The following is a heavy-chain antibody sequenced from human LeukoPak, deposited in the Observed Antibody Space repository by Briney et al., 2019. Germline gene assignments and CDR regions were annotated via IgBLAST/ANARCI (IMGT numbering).Heavy chain of an antibody. J-gene: IGHJ4*02. D-gene: IGHD2/OR15-2a*01. CDR1: XXXXXSHX. CDR3: ARTSIPNISTGVGDY. CDR2: TNQDGSEK. V-gene: IGHV3-7*01. Sequence: GGSLRXSXXXSXXXXXSHXTSWVRQAPGKGLEWVANTNQDGSEKYYVDSVKGRFTISRDNAKNSLYLQMNSLRAEDTAVFYCARTSIPNISTGVGDYWGQGTLVTVSS.